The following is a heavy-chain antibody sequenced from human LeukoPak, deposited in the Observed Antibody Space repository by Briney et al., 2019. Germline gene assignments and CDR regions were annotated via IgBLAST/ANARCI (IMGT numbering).Heavy chain of an antibody. V-gene: IGHV1-46*01. Sequence: ASVKVSCKASGHTFTTYYIHWVRQAPGQGLEWMGIINPIGGTTDYAQKFQGRVTMTRDTSTSTVYMELSSLRSEDTAVYYCARQQGLQNLNFDYWGQGTLVTVSS. CDR1: GHTFTTYY. J-gene: IGHJ4*02. CDR2: INPIGGTT. CDR3: ARQQGLQNLNFDY. D-gene: IGHD4-11*01.